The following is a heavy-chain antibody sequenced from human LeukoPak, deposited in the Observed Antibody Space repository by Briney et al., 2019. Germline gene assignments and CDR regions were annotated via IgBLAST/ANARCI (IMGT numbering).Heavy chain of an antibody. CDR3: AKVTVTKTYYFDY. CDR2: IGGSGGST. Sequence: GGSLRLSXAASGFTFSSYAMSWVRQAPGKGLEWVSAIGGSGGSTYYADSVKGRFTISRDNSKNTLYLQMNSLRAEDTAVYYCAKVTVTKTYYFDYWGQRTLVTVSS. CDR1: GFTFSSYA. J-gene: IGHJ4*02. D-gene: IGHD4-17*01. V-gene: IGHV3-23*01.